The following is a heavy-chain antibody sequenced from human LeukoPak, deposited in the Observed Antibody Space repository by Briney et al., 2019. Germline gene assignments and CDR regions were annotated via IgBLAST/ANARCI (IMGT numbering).Heavy chain of an antibody. J-gene: IGHJ4*02. D-gene: IGHD3-9*01. Sequence: PSETLSLTCTVSGGSISSSSYYWGWIRQPPGKGLEWIGSIYYSGSTYYNPSLKSRVTISVDTSKNQFSLKLSSVTAADTAVYYCARTTGDRYYDILTGYYDYFGYWGQGTLVTVSS. CDR3: ARTTGDRYYDILTGYYDYFGY. V-gene: IGHV4-39*01. CDR1: GGSISSSSYY. CDR2: IYYSGST.